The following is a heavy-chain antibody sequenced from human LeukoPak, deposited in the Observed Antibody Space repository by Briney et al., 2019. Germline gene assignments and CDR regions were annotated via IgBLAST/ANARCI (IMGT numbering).Heavy chain of an antibody. CDR2: VYTSGTT. CDR3: ARAGDLIVVAMGAFDI. J-gene: IGHJ3*02. D-gene: IGHD2-15*01. CDR1: GGSISSYY. Sequence: SETLSLTCTVSGGSISSYYWSWIRQPPGKGLEWIGRVYTSGTTNYNPSLKSRVTMSVDTSKSQFSLKLSSVTAADTAVYYCARAGDLIVVAMGAFDIWGQGKMVTVSS. V-gene: IGHV4-4*07.